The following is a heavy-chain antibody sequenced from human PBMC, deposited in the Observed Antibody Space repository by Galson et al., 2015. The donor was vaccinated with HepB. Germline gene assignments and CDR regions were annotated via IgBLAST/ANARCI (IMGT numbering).Heavy chain of an antibody. CDR3: ARRAATPPYYYYYMDV. CDR1: GYSFTSYW. D-gene: IGHD2-15*01. V-gene: IGHV5-51*03. J-gene: IGHJ6*03. Sequence: QSGEEVKKKGESLKISCKGSGYSFTSYWIGWVRQMPGKGLEWMGIIYPGDYDTRYSPSFQGKVTISADKSISTAYLQWSSLKGSYTAMYYCARRAATPPYYYYYMDVWGKGTTVTVSS. CDR2: IYPGDYDT.